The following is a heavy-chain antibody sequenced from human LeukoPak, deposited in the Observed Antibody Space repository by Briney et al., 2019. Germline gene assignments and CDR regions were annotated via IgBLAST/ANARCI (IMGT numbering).Heavy chain of an antibody. CDR2: IYSGGST. Sequence: GGSLRLSCTASGFTFSNFWMGWVRQAPGKGLEWVSVIYSGGSTYYADSVKGRFTISRDNSRNTLYLQMNSLRAEDTAVYYCARVGRLSVDYWGQGTLVTVSS. D-gene: IGHD3-10*01. J-gene: IGHJ4*02. CDR3: ARVGRLSVDY. V-gene: IGHV3-53*01. CDR1: GFTFSNFW.